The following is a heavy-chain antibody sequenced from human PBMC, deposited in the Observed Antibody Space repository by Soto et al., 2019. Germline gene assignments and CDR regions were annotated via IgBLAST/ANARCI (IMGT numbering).Heavy chain of an antibody. V-gene: IGHV3-23*01. D-gene: IGHD3-16*02. CDR1: GFTFSSYA. CDR2: ISGSGGST. Sequence: EVQLLESGGGLVQPGGSLRLSCAASGFTFSSYAMSWVRQAPGKGLEWVSAISGSGGSTYYADSVKGRFTISRDNSKNTLYLQMNSLRAEDTAVYYCAKETDYDYIWGSYPLDYWGQGTLVTVSS. J-gene: IGHJ4*02. CDR3: AKETDYDYIWGSYPLDY.